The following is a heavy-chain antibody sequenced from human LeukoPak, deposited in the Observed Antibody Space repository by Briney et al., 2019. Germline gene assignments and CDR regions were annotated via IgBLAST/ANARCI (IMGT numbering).Heavy chain of an antibody. D-gene: IGHD1-26*01. V-gene: IGHV3-30*18. J-gene: IGHJ4*02. CDR2: ISYDGSNK. CDR3: AKSESRVGAVEY. CDR1: GFTFSSYG. Sequence: GGSLRLSCAASGFTFSSYGMHWVRQAPGKGLEWVAVISYDGSNKYYADSVKGRFTISRDNSKNTLYLQMNSLRAEDTAVYCCAKSESRVGAVEYWGQGTLVTVSS.